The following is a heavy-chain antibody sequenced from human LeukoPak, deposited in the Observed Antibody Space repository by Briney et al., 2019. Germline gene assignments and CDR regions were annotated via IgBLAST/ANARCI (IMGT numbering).Heavy chain of an antibody. CDR2: INHSGST. CDR3: ARIRTTVTTAPRSPENY. V-gene: IGHV4-34*01. CDR1: GGSFSGYY. J-gene: IGHJ4*02. Sequence: PSETLSLTCAVYGGSFSGYYWSWIRQPPGKGLEWIGEINHSGSTNYNPSLKSRVTISVDTSKNQFSLKLSSVTAADTAVYYCARIRTTVTTAPRSPENYWGQGTLVTVSS. D-gene: IGHD4-17*01.